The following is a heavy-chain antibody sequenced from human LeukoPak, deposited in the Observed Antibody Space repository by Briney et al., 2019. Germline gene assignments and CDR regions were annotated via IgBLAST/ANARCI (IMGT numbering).Heavy chain of an antibody. J-gene: IGHJ4*02. Sequence: SGTLSLTCTVSGGSIRTYYWNWIRQPAGKGLEWIGRIDGSGSTTFSPSLRSRVTMSVDSSKSQISLNLNSVTAADTAMYYCARSPLSSSGWYRADYWGQGTLVTVSS. V-gene: IGHV4-4*07. D-gene: IGHD6-19*01. CDR1: GGSIRTYY. CDR3: ARSPLSSSGWYRADY. CDR2: IDGSGST.